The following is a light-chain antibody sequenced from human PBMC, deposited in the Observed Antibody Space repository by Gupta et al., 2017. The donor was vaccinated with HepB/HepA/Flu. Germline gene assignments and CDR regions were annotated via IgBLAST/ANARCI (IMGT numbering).Light chain of an antibody. CDR3: QVWDTASDHVV. CDR1: NIEIYS. V-gene: IGLV3-21*03. J-gene: IGLJ2*01. CDR2: DDR. Sequence: SYVLTQPPSVSVAPGKTATIACEGNNIEIYSVHWYQQKTGQAPVLVVYDDRDRPSGIPERFSGSNSGNTATLSISRVETGDEADYYCQVWDTASDHVVFGGGTTLTVL.